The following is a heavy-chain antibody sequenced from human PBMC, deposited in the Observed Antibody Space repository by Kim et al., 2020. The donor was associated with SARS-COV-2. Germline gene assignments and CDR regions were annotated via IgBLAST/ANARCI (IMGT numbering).Heavy chain of an antibody. CDR1: GFTFSNAW. D-gene: IGHD6-19*01. V-gene: IGHV3-15*01. CDR2: IKSKTDGGTT. J-gene: IGHJ6*02. Sequence: GGSLRLSCAASGFTFSNAWMSWVRQAPGKGLEWVGRIKSKTDGGTTDYAAPVKGRFTISRDDSKNTLYLQMNSLKTEDTAVYYCTTDETAGGYSSGWYPNKYGMDVWGQGTTVTVSS. CDR3: TTDETAGGYSSGWYPNKYGMDV.